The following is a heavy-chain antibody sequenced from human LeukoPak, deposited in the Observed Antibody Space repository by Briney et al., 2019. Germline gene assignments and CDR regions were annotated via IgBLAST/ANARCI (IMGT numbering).Heavy chain of an antibody. Sequence: SETLSLTCSVSGDSISTNEWWSWVRQPPGKGLEGIGEVFHSGSTNYNPSLKSRVTISIDKSKNQFSLEVTSVTAADTAIYYCARDLAVAGTNYFDFWGQGVLVTVSS. CDR1: GDSISTNEW. D-gene: IGHD6-19*01. CDR3: ARDLAVAGTNYFDF. J-gene: IGHJ4*02. CDR2: VFHSGST. V-gene: IGHV4-4*02.